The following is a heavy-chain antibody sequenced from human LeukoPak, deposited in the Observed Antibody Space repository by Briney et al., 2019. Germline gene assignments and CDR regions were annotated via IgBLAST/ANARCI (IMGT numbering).Heavy chain of an antibody. CDR2: INPSGGST. J-gene: IGHJ4*02. CDR3: ARELGTDAFDY. CDR1: GYTFTSYY. V-gene: IGHV1-46*01. D-gene: IGHD7-27*01. Sequence: ASVTVSCTASGYTFTSYYMHWVRQAPGQGLEWMGIINPSGGSTSYAQKFQGRVTMTRDTSTSTVYMELSSLRSEDTAVYYCARELGTDAFDYWGQGTLVTVSS.